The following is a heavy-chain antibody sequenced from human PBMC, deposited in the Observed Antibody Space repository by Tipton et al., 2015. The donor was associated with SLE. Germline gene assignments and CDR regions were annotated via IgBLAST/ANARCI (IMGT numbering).Heavy chain of an antibody. D-gene: IGHD3-22*01. Sequence: GSLRLSCAASGFTVSSNYMSWVRQAPGKVLEWVSLIYSDGSTYYADSVKGRFSISRDNSKNTLYLQMNSLRAEDTAVYYCASRINYYDSSGVGRDYWGQGTLVTVSS. J-gene: IGHJ4*02. CDR2: IYSDGST. V-gene: IGHV3-66*01. CDR3: ASRINYYDSSGVGRDY. CDR1: GFTVSSNY.